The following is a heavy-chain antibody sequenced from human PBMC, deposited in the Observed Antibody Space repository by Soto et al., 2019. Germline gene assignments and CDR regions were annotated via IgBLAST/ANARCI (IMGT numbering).Heavy chain of an antibody. CDR2: IYYSGGT. CDR1: GGSISRSFYY. V-gene: IGHV4-39*01. Sequence: ETLSLTCTVSGGSISRSFYYWGWIRQPPGKGLEWIGSIYYSGGTYYNPSLKSRVTISVDTSKNQFSLKLSSVTAADTAVYYCAKPSGSYLYYFDYWGQGTLVTVSS. J-gene: IGHJ4*02. D-gene: IGHD1-26*01. CDR3: AKPSGSYLYYFDY.